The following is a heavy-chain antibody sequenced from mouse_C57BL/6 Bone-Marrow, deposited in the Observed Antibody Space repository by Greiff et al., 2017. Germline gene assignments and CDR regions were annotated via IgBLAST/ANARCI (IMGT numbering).Heavy chain of an antibody. CDR2: IDPSDSYT. J-gene: IGHJ2*01. D-gene: IGHD1-1*01. Sequence: QVQLQQPGAELVKPGASVKLSCKASGYTFTSYWMQWVKQRPGQGLEWIGEIDPSDSYTNYTQKFKGKATLTVDTSSSTAYMQLSSLTSEDSAVYYCARRDYYGSSPYFDYWGQGTTLTVSS. CDR3: ARRDYYGSSPYFDY. CDR1: GYTFTSYW. V-gene: IGHV1-50*01.